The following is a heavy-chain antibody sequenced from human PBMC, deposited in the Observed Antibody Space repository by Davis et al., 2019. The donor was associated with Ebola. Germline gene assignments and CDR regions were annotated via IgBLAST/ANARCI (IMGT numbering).Heavy chain of an antibody. CDR3: ASFRYSYGRYYFDY. J-gene: IGHJ4*02. CDR2: LYSSGST. D-gene: IGHD5-18*01. Sequence: MPSESLSLTCTVSGGSISSYYWSWIRQPPGKGLEWIGSLYSSGSTNYNPSLKSRVTISVDTSKNQFSLKLSSLTAADTAVYYCASFRYSYGRYYFDYWGQGTLVTVSS. CDR1: GGSISSYY. V-gene: IGHV4-59*12.